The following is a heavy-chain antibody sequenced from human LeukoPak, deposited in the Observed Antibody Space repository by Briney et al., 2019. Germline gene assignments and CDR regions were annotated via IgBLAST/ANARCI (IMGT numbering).Heavy chain of an antibody. V-gene: IGHV4-39*01. CDR2: IYYSGST. CDR1: GGSISSSTYY. Sequence: NPSDTLSLTCTVSGGSISSSTYYWGWIRQPPGKGLEWIGSIYYSGSTYYNPSLTSRITISLDTSKNQFSLKLTSVTAADTAVYYCARRYFYDSSGDFAFDIWGQGTMVTVSS. D-gene: IGHD3-22*01. CDR3: ARRYFYDSSGDFAFDI. J-gene: IGHJ3*02.